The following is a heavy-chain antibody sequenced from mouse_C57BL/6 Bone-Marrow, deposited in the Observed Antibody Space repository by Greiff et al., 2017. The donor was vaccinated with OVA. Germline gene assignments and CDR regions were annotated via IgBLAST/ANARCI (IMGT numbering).Heavy chain of an antibody. Sequence: QVQLQQPGAELVMPGASVKLSCKASGYTFTSYWMHWVKQRPGQGLEWIGEIDPSDSYTNYNQKFKGKSTLTVDKTSSTAYMQLSSLTSEDSAVYYCARWAMDYWGQGTSVTVSS. CDR3: ARWAMDY. CDR1: GYTFTSYW. CDR2: IDPSDSYT. V-gene: IGHV1-69*01. J-gene: IGHJ4*01.